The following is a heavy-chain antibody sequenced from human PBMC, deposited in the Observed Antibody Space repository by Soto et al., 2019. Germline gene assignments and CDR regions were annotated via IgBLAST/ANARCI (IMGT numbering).Heavy chain of an antibody. CDR1: GFTFSSYA. CDR3: AKDERGQLWLPFDY. D-gene: IGHD5-18*01. Sequence: VGSLRLSCAASGFTFSSYAMSWVRQAPGKGLEWVSAISGSGGSTYYADSVKGRFTISRDNSKNTLYLQMNSLRAEDTAVYYCAKDERGQLWLPFDYWGQGTLVTVSS. J-gene: IGHJ4*02. CDR2: ISGSGGST. V-gene: IGHV3-23*01.